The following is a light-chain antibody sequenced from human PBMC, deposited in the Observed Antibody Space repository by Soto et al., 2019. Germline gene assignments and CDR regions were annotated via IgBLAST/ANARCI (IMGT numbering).Light chain of an antibody. V-gene: IGLV1-44*01. CDR2: SDN. Sequence: QSVLTQPPSASGTPGQRVTISCSGSSSNIGTNTVIWYQQLPGAAPKLLIYSDNQQPSGVPDRFSGSKSGTSASLAISGLQSEDEADYYCAAWDVSLVVFGGGTKLTVL. CDR1: SSNIGTNT. J-gene: IGLJ2*01. CDR3: AAWDVSLVV.